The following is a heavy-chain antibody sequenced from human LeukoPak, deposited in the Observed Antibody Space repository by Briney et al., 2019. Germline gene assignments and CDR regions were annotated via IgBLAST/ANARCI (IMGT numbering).Heavy chain of an antibody. V-gene: IGHV3-74*01. Sequence: GGSLRLSCAASGFTFSSYEMNWVRQAPGKGLVWVSRVNSDGSDTTYADSVKGRFTISRDTAKNTVFLQMNSLRAEDTAVYYCARDSLTARPFDYWGQGILVTVSS. CDR2: VNSDGSDT. J-gene: IGHJ4*02. D-gene: IGHD6-6*01. CDR1: GFTFSSYE. CDR3: ARDSLTARPFDY.